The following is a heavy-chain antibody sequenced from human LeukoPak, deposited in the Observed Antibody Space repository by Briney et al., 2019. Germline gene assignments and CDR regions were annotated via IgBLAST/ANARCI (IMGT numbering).Heavy chain of an antibody. Sequence: GGSLRLSCAASGFTFSSYAMSWVRQAPGKGLEWVSTISGSVVSTYYADSVKGRFTISRDNSKNTLYLQMNSLRAEDTAVYYCARDVAVVLDYWGQGTLVTVSS. J-gene: IGHJ4*02. D-gene: IGHD6-19*01. CDR3: ARDVAVVLDY. CDR2: ISGSVVST. CDR1: GFTFSSYA. V-gene: IGHV3-23*01.